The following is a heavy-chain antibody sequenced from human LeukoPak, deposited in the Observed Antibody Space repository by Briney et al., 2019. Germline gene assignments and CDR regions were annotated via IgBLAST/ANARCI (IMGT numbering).Heavy chain of an antibody. Sequence: PSETLSLTCTVSGGSISSSSYYWGWIRQPPGKGLEWIGSIYYSGSTYYNPSLKSRVTISVDTSKNQFSLKLSSVTAADTAVYYCARRTSEAPENYCMDVWGKGTTVTVSS. D-gene: IGHD1-14*01. J-gene: IGHJ6*03. CDR3: ARRTSEAPENYCMDV. CDR1: GGSISSSSYY. CDR2: IYYSGST. V-gene: IGHV4-39*01.